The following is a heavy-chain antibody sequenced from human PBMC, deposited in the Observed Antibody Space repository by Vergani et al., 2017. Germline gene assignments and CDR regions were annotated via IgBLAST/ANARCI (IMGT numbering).Heavy chain of an antibody. CDR3: ARDLRKMATIRRFAFDI. J-gene: IGHJ3*02. V-gene: IGHV1-46*01. D-gene: IGHD5-24*01. Sequence: QVQLVQSGAEVKKPGASVKVSCKASGYTFTSYYMHWVRQAPGQGLEWMGIIKPSGGSTSYAQKCQGRVTMNSDTATSTVYMALSSLRSEDTAVYYCARDLRKMATIRRFAFDIWGQGTMVTVSS. CDR2: IKPSGGST. CDR1: GYTFTSYY.